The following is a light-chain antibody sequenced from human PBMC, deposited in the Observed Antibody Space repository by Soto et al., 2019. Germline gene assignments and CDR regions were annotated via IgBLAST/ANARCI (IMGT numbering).Light chain of an antibody. V-gene: IGLV2-14*03. CDR3: SSYGGRNNYV. CDR2: DVT. Sequence: QSVLTQPASVSGSPGQLITISCTGTSRDIGAYDYVSWYQQHPGQAPRLIIYDVTERPSGISDRFSGSRSGNTASLTISGLRPEDEADYYCSSYGGRNNYVFGTATKVTVL. J-gene: IGLJ1*01. CDR1: SRDIGAYDY.